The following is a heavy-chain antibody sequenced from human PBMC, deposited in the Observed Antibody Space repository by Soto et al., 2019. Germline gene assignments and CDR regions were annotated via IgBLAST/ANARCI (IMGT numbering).Heavy chain of an antibody. CDR1: GFTFSDYY. J-gene: IGHJ2*01. D-gene: IGHD2-2*01. V-gene: IGHV3-11*06. CDR2: ISSSSSYT. Sequence: QVQLVESGGGLVKPGGSLRLSCAASGFTFSDYYMSWIRQAPGKGLEWVSYISSSSSYTNYADSVKGRFTISRDNAKNSLYLQMNSLRAEDTAVYYCARASTSAGGVVAAAMVYWYFDLWGRGTLVTVSS. CDR3: ARASTSAGGVVAAAMVYWYFDL.